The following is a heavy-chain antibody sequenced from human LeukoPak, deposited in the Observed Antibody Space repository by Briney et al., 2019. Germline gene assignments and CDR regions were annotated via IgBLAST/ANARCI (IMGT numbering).Heavy chain of an antibody. Sequence: GGSLRLSCAASGFTFSNAWMSWVRQAPGKGLEWVGRSKSKTDGGTTDYAAPVKGRFTISRDDSKNTLYLQMNSLKTEDTAVYYCTTAAGSGYWGQGTLVTVSS. J-gene: IGHJ4*02. CDR2: SKSKTDGGTT. CDR1: GFTFSNAW. D-gene: IGHD1-26*01. CDR3: TTAAGSGY. V-gene: IGHV3-15*01.